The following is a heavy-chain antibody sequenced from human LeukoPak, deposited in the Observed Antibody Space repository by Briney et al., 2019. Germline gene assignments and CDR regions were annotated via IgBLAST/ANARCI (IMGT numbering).Heavy chain of an antibody. Sequence: GGSLRLSCAASGIILRNYGMHWVRQTPGKGLEWVAVIWNNGVNKYYADSVKGRFTTSRDNSEKTLPLQMNDLKAEDTAVYYCARERAVFDAFYIWGQGKVVTGS. J-gene: IGHJ3*02. CDR3: ARERAVFDAFYI. CDR2: IWNNGVNK. CDR1: GIILRNYG. V-gene: IGHV3-33*01.